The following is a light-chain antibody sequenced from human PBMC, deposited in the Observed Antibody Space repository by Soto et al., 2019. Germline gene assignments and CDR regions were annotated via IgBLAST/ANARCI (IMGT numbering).Light chain of an antibody. CDR3: QHSASPPPS. CDR1: QSISRY. J-gene: IGKJ1*01. V-gene: IGKV3-20*01. Sequence: IVLSLTPGTLSLSPGERTTLSCRASQSISRYLAWYQQKPGQGPRLLIYGASSRATGTPDRFSGSGSGTDFTLTIIRLEPEDFTLYYCQHSASPPPSFAQGTKVDIK. CDR2: GAS.